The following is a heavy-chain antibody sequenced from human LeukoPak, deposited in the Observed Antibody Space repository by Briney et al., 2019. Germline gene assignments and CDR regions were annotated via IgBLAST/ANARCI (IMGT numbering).Heavy chain of an antibody. V-gene: IGHV3-30*01. CDR1: GFTFSSYA. CDR3: ARDGGEGYCSSTSCYGYFQH. CDR2: ISYDGSNK. Sequence: GGSLRLSCAASGFTFSSYAMHWFRQAPGKGLEWVAVISYDGSNKYYADSVKGRFTISRDNSKNTLYLQMNSLRAEDTAVYYCARDGGEGYCSSTSCYGYFQHWGQGTLVTVSS. J-gene: IGHJ1*01. D-gene: IGHD2-2*01.